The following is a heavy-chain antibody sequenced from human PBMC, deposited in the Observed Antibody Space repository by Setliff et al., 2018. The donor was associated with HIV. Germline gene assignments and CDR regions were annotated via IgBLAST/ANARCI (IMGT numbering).Heavy chain of an antibody. Sequence: KPSETLSLTCSVSGGSISSSTYYWGWIRQPPGKGLEWIGDIFYTGNTYYNPSLKSRVAISVDTSENQFSLKLNSVTAADTAVYYCARRGRDGVLIVFATGFDPWGQGTRVTV. CDR3: ARRGRDGVLIVFATGFDP. CDR2: IFYTGNT. J-gene: IGHJ5*02. V-gene: IGHV4-39*01. D-gene: IGHD2-8*01. CDR1: GGSISSSTYY.